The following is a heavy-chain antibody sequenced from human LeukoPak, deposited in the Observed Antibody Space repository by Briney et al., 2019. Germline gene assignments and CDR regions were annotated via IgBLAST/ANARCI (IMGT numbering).Heavy chain of an antibody. CDR1: GGSISSGGYY. D-gene: IGHD2-2*02. J-gene: IGHJ4*02. V-gene: IGHV4-31*03. CDR3: ARERAPAAIWGVNYFDY. CDR2: IYYSGST. Sequence: SETLSLTCTVSGGSISSGGYYWSWIRQHPGKGLVWIGYIYYSGSTYYNPSLKSRVTISVDTSKNQFSLKLSSVTAADTAVYYCARERAPAAIWGVNYFDYWGQGTLVTVSS.